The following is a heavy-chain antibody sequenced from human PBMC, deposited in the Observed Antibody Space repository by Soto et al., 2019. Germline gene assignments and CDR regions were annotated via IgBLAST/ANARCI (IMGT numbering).Heavy chain of an antibody. Sequence: SVKVSCKASGCTFSNYVVNWVRQAPGQGLEWMGRIIPISGAANYAQKFQGRVTITADKSTSTSYMELSSLRSEDTAVYYCARDMTRTVVPYFDFWGQGTLVTVSS. CDR2: IIPISGAA. CDR1: GCTFSNYV. J-gene: IGHJ4*02. V-gene: IGHV1-69*06. D-gene: IGHD1-7*01. CDR3: ARDMTRTVVPYFDF.